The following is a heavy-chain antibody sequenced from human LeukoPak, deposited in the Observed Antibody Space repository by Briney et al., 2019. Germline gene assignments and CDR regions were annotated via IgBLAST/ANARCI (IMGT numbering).Heavy chain of an antibody. J-gene: IGHJ4*02. D-gene: IGHD3-22*01. Sequence: ASVKVPCKASGYTFTSYDINWVRQATGQGLEWMGWMNPNSGDTGYAQKFQGRVTMTRNTSISTAYMELSSLRSEDTAVYYCARYRGYYDPGFDYWGQGTLVTVSS. CDR1: GYTFTSYD. V-gene: IGHV1-8*01. CDR3: ARYRGYYDPGFDY. CDR2: MNPNSGDT.